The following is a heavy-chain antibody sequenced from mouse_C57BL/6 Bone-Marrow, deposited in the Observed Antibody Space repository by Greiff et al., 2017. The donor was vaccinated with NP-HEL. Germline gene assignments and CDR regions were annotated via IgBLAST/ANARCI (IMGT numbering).Heavy chain of an antibody. CDR2: ISRGSSTI. D-gene: IGHD2-2*01. J-gene: IGHJ3*01. CDR3: ARSGYDVESWFAY. V-gene: IGHV5-17*01. Sequence: DVQLVESGGGLVKPGGSLKLSCAASGFTFSDYGMHWVRQAPEKGLEWVAYISRGSSTIYYADTVKGRFTISRDNARNTLFLQMTSLWSEYTAMYYCARSGYDVESWFAYWGQGTLVTVSA. CDR1: GFTFSDYG.